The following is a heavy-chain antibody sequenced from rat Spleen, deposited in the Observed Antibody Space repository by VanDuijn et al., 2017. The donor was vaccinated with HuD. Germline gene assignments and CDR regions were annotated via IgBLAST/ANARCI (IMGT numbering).Heavy chain of an antibody. CDR2: ISTGGGNT. J-gene: IGHJ2*01. D-gene: IGHD1-2*01. CDR1: GFTFSNYD. V-gene: IGHV5S23*01. Sequence: EVQLVESGGGLVQPGRSLKLSCAASGFTFSNYDMAWVRQAPTKGLEWVASISTGGGNTYYRDSVKGRFTISRDNAKSTLYLQMDSLRSEDTATYYCARLDSIYYYSSYTFDYWGQGVMVTVSS. CDR3: ARLDSIYYYSSYTFDY.